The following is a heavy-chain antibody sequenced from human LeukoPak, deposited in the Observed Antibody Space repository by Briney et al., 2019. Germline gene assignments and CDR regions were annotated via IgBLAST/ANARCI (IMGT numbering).Heavy chain of an antibody. D-gene: IGHD3-22*01. Sequence: GGSLRLSCAASGFTFSSYAMHWVRQAPGKGLEYVSAISSNGGSTYYANSVKGRFTISRDNSKNTLYLQMGGLRAEDMAVYYCARAGGYYYDSSGYNFDYWGQGTLVTVSS. CDR1: GFTFSSYA. CDR2: ISSNGGST. V-gene: IGHV3-64*01. CDR3: ARAGGYYYDSSGYNFDY. J-gene: IGHJ4*02.